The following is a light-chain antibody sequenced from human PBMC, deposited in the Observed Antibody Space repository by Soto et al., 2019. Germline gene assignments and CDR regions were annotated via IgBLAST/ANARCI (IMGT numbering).Light chain of an antibody. CDR2: AAS. CDR3: QQGYSTPWT. CDR1: QSISSY. Sequence: DIQMTQSPSSLSASVGDRGTITCRASQSISSYLHWYQQKPGKAPKLLIYAASNLHSGVPSRFSASGSGTDFTLTLNSLQPEDFATYYCQQGYSTPWTFGQGTKVEIK. V-gene: IGKV1-39*01. J-gene: IGKJ1*01.